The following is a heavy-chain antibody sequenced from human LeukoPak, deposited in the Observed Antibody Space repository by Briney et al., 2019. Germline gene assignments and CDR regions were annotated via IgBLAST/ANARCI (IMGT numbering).Heavy chain of an antibody. Sequence: PSETLSLTCTVSGGSISSYYWSWIRQPPGKGLEWIGYIYYSGSTNYNPSLKSRVTISVDTSKNQFSLKLSSVTAADTAVYYCAKGLLRISAFDIWGQGTMVTVSS. D-gene: IGHD2/OR15-2a*01. CDR1: GGSISSYY. J-gene: IGHJ3*02. CDR2: IYYSGST. V-gene: IGHV4-59*08. CDR3: AKGLLRISAFDI.